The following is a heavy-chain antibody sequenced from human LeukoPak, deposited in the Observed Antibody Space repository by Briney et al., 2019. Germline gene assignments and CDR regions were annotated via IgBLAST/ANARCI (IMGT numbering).Heavy chain of an antibody. V-gene: IGHV3-23*01. CDR1: GFTFSSYA. J-gene: IGHJ4*02. Sequence: PGGSLRLSCAASGFTFSSYAMSWVRQAPGKGLEWVSAISGSGGSTYYADSVKGRFTISRDNAKNSLYLQMNSLRAEDTAVYYCARGPIDPLEVRGPPDYWGQGTLVTVSS. CDR3: ARGPIDPLEVRGPPDY. CDR2: ISGSGGST. D-gene: IGHD3-10*01.